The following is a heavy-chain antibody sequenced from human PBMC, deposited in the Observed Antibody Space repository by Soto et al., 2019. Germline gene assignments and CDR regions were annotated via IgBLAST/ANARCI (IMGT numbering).Heavy chain of an antibody. CDR2: IKSKTDGGTT. CDR1: GFTVSNAW. V-gene: IGHV3-15*01. D-gene: IGHD2-15*01. J-gene: IGHJ4*02. CDR3: TTELSYPSRGYCSGGSCYSIDDY. Sequence: EMQLVESGGGLVKHGGSLRLSCAASGFTVSNAWMSWVRQAPGKGLEWVGGIKSKTDGGTTDYAAPVKGRFTISRDDSKNTLYLQMNSLKTEDTAVYYCTTELSYPSRGYCSGGSCYSIDDYWGQGTLVTVSS.